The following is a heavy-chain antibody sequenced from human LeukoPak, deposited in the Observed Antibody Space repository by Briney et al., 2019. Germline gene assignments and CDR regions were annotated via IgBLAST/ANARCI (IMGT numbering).Heavy chain of an antibody. V-gene: IGHV3-21*01. CDR2: VNTVSSYI. CDR1: GFTFSDYS. CDR3: ARLRRNSDRSDFFYYYDH. J-gene: IGHJ4*02. Sequence: GGSLRLSCAASGFTFSDYSMNWVRQAPGKGLEWVASVNTVSSYIYYADSMRGRFTISRDNAKNSLFLQMNSLRAEDTAVYYCARLRRNSDRSDFFYYYDHWGQGALVTVSS. D-gene: IGHD3-22*01.